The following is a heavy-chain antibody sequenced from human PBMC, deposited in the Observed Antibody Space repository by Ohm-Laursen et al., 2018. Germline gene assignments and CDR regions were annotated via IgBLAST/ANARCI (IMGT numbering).Heavy chain of an antibody. D-gene: IGHD6-19*01. CDR1: GYTFTSYY. J-gene: IGHJ5*02. CDR3: ASSSGWYNWFDP. V-gene: IGHV1-46*01. Sequence: ASVKVSCKASGYTFTSYYMHWVRQAPGQGLEWMGIINPSGGSTSYAQKFQGRVTMTRDTSTSTVYMELSSLRSEDTAVYYCASSSGWYNWFDPWGQGTLVTVSS. CDR2: INPSGGST.